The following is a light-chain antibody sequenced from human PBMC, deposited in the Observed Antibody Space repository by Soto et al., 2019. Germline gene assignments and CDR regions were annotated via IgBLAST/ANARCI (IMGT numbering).Light chain of an antibody. V-gene: IGKV1-39*01. CDR2: AAS. CDR1: QNINNY. Sequence: EIQMTQSPSSLSASVGDRVTITCRASQNINNYLNWYQQQQGKGPKLLIYAASNLQRGVPSRFRGSGSGTDFTLTISSLQPEDFATYYCQQSYTFPETFGQGTKVEIK. CDR3: QQSYTFPET. J-gene: IGKJ1*01.